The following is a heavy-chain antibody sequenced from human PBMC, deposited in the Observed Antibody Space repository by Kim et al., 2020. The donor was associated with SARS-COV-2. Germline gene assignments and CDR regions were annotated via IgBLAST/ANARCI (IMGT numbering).Heavy chain of an antibody. J-gene: IGHJ4*02. CDR2: IWYDGSNK. Sequence: GGSLRLSCAASGFTFSSYGMHWVRQAPGKGLEWVAVIWYDGSNKYYADSVKGRFTISRDNSKNTLYLQMNSLRAEDTAVYYCAKPDYDSSGDETWGQGTLGTVSS. CDR1: GFTFSSYG. CDR3: AKPDYDSSGDET. V-gene: IGHV3-33*06. D-gene: IGHD3-22*01.